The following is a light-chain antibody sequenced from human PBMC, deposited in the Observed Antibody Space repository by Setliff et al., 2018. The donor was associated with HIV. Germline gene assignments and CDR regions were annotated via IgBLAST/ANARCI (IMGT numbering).Light chain of an antibody. V-gene: IGLV2-23*02. CDR3: SSYAGTLYV. CDR1: SNDVGGYNL. J-gene: IGLJ1*01. CDR2: EVT. Sequence: QSALAQPASVSGSPGQSITISCTGTSNDVGGYNLVSWYQQYPGKAPKLMIYEVTKRPSGVFNRFSGSKSGNTASLTISGLQTEDEADYYCSSYAGTLYVFGTGTKGTVL.